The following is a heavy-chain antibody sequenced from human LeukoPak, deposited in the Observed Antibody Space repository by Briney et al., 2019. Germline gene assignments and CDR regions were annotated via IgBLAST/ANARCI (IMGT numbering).Heavy chain of an antibody. V-gene: IGHV4-34*01. CDR3: ARARLVGSRGFYYGVDV. D-gene: IGHD2-15*01. CDR2: INHSGST. Sequence: PSETLSLTCAVYGGSLSGYYWSWIRQPPGKGLEWIGEINHSGSTNYNPSLKSRVTISVDTSKNQFSLKLSSVTAADTAVYYCARARLVGSRGFYYGVDVWGQGTTVTVSS. CDR1: GGSLSGYY. J-gene: IGHJ6*02.